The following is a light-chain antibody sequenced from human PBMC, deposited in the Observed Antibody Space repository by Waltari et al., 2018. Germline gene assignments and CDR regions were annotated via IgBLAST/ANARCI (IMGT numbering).Light chain of an antibody. Sequence: DIVMTQSPDTLAVSPGERATLSCRASQSVSSNLAWYQQKPGQAPRLLIYGASTRATGIPARFSGSGSGTEFTITISSLQSEDFAVDYCKQYNTWPRTFGQGAKVEIK. J-gene: IGKJ1*01. CDR3: KQYNTWPRT. CDR1: QSVSSN. V-gene: IGKV3-15*01. CDR2: GAS.